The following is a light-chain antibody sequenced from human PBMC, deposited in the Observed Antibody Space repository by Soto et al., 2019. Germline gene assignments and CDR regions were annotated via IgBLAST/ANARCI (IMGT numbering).Light chain of an antibody. CDR3: QHSFGT. CDR1: QSISSY. Sequence: DILMTQSPSSLPASVGDRVTITCRASQSISSYLNWYQQKPGKAPKLLIYAASSLQSGVPSRFSGSGSGTDFTLTISSLQPEDFATYYCQHSFGTFGPGTKVDIK. CDR2: AAS. V-gene: IGKV1-39*01. J-gene: IGKJ3*01.